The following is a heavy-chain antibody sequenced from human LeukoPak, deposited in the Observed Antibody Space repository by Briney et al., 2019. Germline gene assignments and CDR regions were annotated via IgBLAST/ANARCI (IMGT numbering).Heavy chain of an antibody. D-gene: IGHD2-21*01. J-gene: IGHJ4*02. CDR2: INYSGSS. CDR3: ARLDCISDTCYNY. CDR1: GDSISTDY. V-gene: IGHV4-59*08. Sequence: PLETLSLTCIVSGDSISTDYWSWIRQSPGKGLEWIGYINYSGSSEYNPSLKSRITISVDRSKNEISLKMRSVTAADTAVYYCARLDCISDTCYNYWALGALVTVSS.